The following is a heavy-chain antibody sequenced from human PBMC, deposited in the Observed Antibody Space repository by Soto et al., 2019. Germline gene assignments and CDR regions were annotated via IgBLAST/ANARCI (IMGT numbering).Heavy chain of an antibody. D-gene: IGHD1-26*01. CDR1: GFTFSSYW. V-gene: IGHV3-7*01. J-gene: IGHJ6*02. CDR3: ARGGSYYYYYYYGMDV. Sequence: GGSLRLSCAASGFTFSSYWMSWVRQAPGKGLEWVANIKQDGSEKYYVDSVKGRFTISRDNAKNSLYLQMNSLRAEDTAVYYCARGGSYYYYYYYGMDVWAKGPRSPSP. CDR2: IKQDGSEK.